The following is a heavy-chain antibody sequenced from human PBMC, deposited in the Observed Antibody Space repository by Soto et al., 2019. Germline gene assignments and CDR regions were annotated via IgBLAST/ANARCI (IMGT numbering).Heavy chain of an antibody. CDR3: ASCGVGDYYYYGMDV. V-gene: IGHV1-69*13. D-gene: IGHD2-21*01. J-gene: IGHJ6*02. CDR1: GGTFSGYA. CDR2: IIPIFGTA. Sequence: ASVKVSCKASGGTFSGYAISWVRQAPGQGLEWMGGIIPIFGTANYAQKFQGRVTITADESTSTAYMELSSLRSEDTAVYYCASCGVGDYYYYGMDVWGQGTTVTVSS.